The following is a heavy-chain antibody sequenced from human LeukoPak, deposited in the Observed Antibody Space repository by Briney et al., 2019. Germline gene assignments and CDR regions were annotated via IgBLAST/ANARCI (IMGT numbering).Heavy chain of an antibody. J-gene: IGHJ3*02. CDR2: ISGSGGST. V-gene: IGHV3-23*01. CDR1: GFTFSSYA. CDR3: AKAPYSGSYYIAFDI. D-gene: IGHD1-26*01. Sequence: GGSLRLSCAASGFTFSSYAMSWVRQAPGKGLEWVSAISGSGGSTYYADSVKGRFTISRDNSKNTLYLQMNSLRAEDTAVYHCAKAPYSGSYYIAFDIWGQGTMVTVSS.